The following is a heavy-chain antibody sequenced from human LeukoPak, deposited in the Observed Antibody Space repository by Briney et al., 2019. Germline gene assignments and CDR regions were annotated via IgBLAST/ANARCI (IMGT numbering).Heavy chain of an antibody. CDR2: IQCNGSTI. V-gene: IGHV3-48*03. D-gene: IGHD3-22*01. CDR3: ARRQAYYYDSSGYFYYYGMDV. CDR1: GFTFSSYE. J-gene: IGHJ6*01. Sequence: PGGSLRLSCAVPGFTFSSYEMNWVRQARAKGLGRVSYIQCNGSTITYADSVRGRYTISRDNAQNSLYLQMNSLRAEDTAVYYCARRQAYYYDSSGYFYYYGMDVWGEGATVTDSS.